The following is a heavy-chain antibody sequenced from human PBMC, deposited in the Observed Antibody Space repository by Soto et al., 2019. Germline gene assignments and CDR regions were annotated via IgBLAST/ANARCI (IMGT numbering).Heavy chain of an antibody. CDR2: INHSGGT. CDR1: GGSFSCYY. V-gene: IGHV4-34*01. CDR3: ARQASGYYYGWFDP. D-gene: IGHD3-22*01. J-gene: IGHJ5*02. Sequence: PSETLSLTCAVYGGSFSCYYWSWIRQPPGKGLEWIGEINHSGGTFYTPSLKSRVTMSVDTSNNQFSLKLSSVTAADTAVYYCARQASGYYYGWFDPWGQGTLVTVSS.